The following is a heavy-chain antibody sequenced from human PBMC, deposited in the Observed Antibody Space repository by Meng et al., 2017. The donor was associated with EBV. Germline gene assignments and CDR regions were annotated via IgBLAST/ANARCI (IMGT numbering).Heavy chain of an antibody. J-gene: IGHJ4*02. CDR1: GAPVSGVTFH. Sequence: QVHRQSSGPVLVRPSGTLSLSCTVSGAPVSGVTFHGSWIRQPPGKELQWIGYIYDGGTTIYNPSLKSRVTIFLDTSRNQFSLGLRSVTTADTAVYYCAKSSSSTPGVVDSWGQGTLVTVSS. D-gene: IGHD2-2*01. CDR3: AKSSSSTPGVVDS. CDR2: IYDGGTT. V-gene: IGHV4-61*01.